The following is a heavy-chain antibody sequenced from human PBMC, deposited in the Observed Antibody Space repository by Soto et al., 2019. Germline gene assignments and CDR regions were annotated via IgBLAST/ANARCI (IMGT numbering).Heavy chain of an antibody. D-gene: IGHD3-10*01. J-gene: IGHJ3*02. CDR3: TKALLISPNAFDI. CDR2: IRSKANSYAT. Sequence: GXSLRLSCAASGFTFSGSAMHWVLQASGKGLEWVGRIRSKANSYATAYAASVKGRFTISRDDSKNTAYLQMNSLTTEDTAVYYCTKALLISPNAFDIWGQGTMVTVSS. V-gene: IGHV3-73*01. CDR1: GFTFSGSA.